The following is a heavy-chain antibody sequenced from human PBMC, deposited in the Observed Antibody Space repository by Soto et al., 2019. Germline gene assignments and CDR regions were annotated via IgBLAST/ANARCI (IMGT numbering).Heavy chain of an antibody. D-gene: IGHD5-18*01. J-gene: IGHJ4*02. V-gene: IGHV3-7*01. CDR3: ARVGRYGWDFDH. CDR1: EFSFRSYW. CDR2: INEDGSQK. Sequence: AGGSLRLSCAASEFSFRSYWMTWVRQAPGKGLEWVALINEDGSQKYYVGSVKGRFIISRDNAKDSVYMQVDSLRAGDTAVYFCARVGRYGWDFDHWGQGTLVTVSS.